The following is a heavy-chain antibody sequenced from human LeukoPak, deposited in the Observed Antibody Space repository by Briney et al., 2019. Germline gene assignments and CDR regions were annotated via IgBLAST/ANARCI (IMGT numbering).Heavy chain of an antibody. Sequence: GGSLRLSCAASGFTFSSFSIHWVRQAPGKGLEWLSYISGSGSAIYYADSLKGRFTISRDNAKNSLYLQMNSLRAEDTAVYYCAREEWELRAAYFDYWGQGTLVTVSS. CDR1: GFTFSSFS. D-gene: IGHD1-26*01. CDR2: ISGSGSAI. V-gene: IGHV3-48*04. J-gene: IGHJ4*02. CDR3: AREEWELRAAYFDY.